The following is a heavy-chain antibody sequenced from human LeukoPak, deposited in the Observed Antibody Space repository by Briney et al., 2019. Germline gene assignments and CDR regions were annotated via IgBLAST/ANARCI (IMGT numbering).Heavy chain of an antibody. Sequence: PSETLSLTCTVSGYSISSGYYWGWIRQPPGKGLEWIGSIYHSGSTYYNPSLKSRVTISVDTSKNQFSLKLSSVTAADTAVYYCARGRGIAYCGGDCYRDAFDIWGQGTMVTVSS. D-gene: IGHD2-21*02. V-gene: IGHV4-38-2*02. J-gene: IGHJ3*02. CDR2: IYHSGST. CDR1: GYSISSGYY. CDR3: ARGRGIAYCGGDCYRDAFDI.